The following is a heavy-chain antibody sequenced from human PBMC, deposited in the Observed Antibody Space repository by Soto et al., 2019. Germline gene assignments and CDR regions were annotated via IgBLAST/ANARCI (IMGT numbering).Heavy chain of an antibody. CDR3: ARSQQRFIAVAGLFDY. Sequence: QVQLVQSGAEVKKPGSSVKVSCKASGGTFSSYAISWVRQAPGQGLEWMGGIIPIFGTANYAQKFQGRVTITADESTSTAYMELSSLRSDDTAVYYCARSQQRFIAVAGLFDYWGQGTLVTVSS. CDR2: IIPIFGTA. J-gene: IGHJ4*02. CDR1: GGTFSSYA. D-gene: IGHD6-19*01. V-gene: IGHV1-69*01.